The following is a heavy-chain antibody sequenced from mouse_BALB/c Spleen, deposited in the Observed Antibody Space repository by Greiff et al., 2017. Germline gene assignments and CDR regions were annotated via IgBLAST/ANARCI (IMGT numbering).Heavy chain of an antibody. J-gene: IGHJ3*01. Sequence: EVMLVESGPGLVKPSQSLSLTCTVTGYSITSDYAWNWIRQFPGNKLEWMGYISYSGSTSYNPSLKSRISITRDTSKNQFFLQLNSVTTEDTATYYCARDYYGRGFAYWGQGTLVTVSA. D-gene: IGHD1-1*01. CDR2: ISYSGST. CDR3: ARDYYGRGFAY. V-gene: IGHV3-2*02. CDR1: GYSITSDYA.